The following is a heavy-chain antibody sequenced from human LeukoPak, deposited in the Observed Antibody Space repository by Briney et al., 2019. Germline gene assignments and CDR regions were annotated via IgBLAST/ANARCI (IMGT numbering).Heavy chain of an antibody. Sequence: GGSLRLSCAASGFTFSSYAMSWVRQAPGKGLEWVSAISGSGGSTYYADSVKGRFTISRDNSKNTLYLQMNSLRAEDTAVYHCASISGWSNGDSDYWGQGTLVTVSS. D-gene: IGHD6-13*01. CDR3: ASISGWSNGDSDY. V-gene: IGHV3-23*01. J-gene: IGHJ4*02. CDR1: GFTFSSYA. CDR2: ISGSGGST.